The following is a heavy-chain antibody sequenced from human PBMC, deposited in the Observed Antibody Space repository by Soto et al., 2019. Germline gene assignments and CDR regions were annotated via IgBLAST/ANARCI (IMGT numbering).Heavy chain of an antibody. V-gene: IGHV1-18*01. Sequence: ASVKVSCKASGYTFTNYGVTWVRQAPGQGLEWMGWISAYTDNPNYAQKFQGRVTMTIDTSTTTAYMDLRSLTSDDTAVYYCARVIPGAEAWFGPWGQGTLVTVSS. D-gene: IGHD2-2*01. CDR1: GYTFTNYG. CDR3: ARVIPGAEAWFGP. CDR2: ISAYTDNP. J-gene: IGHJ5*02.